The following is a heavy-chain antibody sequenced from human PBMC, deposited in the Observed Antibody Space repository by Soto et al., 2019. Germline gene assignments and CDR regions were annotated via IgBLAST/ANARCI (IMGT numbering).Heavy chain of an antibody. Sequence: QVQLVQSGAEVKKPGASVKVSCKASGYTFTSYGISWVRQAPGQGLEWMGWISAYNGNTNYAQKLQGRVTMTTDTPRSTAYMELRSLRPADTAVYYCAGPHLDWFDPWGQGTLVPVSS. CDR1: GYTFTSYG. CDR3: AGPHLDWFDP. V-gene: IGHV1-18*01. J-gene: IGHJ5*02. CDR2: ISAYNGNT.